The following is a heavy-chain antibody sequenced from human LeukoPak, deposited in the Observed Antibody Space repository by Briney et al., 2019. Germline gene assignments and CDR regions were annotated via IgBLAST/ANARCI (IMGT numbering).Heavy chain of an antibody. CDR3: ARVVGNTNFDS. CDR2: IYHSGST. V-gene: IGHV4-4*02. CDR1: GASISGSDW. Sequence: PSGTLSLTCAVSGASISGSDWWSRVRQPPGKGLEWIGEIYHSGSTNYNSSLKSRVTISVDKSKSHFSLKVSSVTAADTAVYYCARVVGNTNFDSWGQGALVTVSS. D-gene: IGHD2-21*01. J-gene: IGHJ4*02.